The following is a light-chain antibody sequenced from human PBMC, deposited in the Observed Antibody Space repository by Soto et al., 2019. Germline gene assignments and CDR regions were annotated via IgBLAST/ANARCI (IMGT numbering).Light chain of an antibody. CDR2: SNN. J-gene: IGLJ3*02. CDR1: SSNIGSNT. CDR3: GPWDDSLNGWV. V-gene: IGLV1-44*01. Sequence: QSVLTQPPSASGTPGQRVTISCFGSSSNIGSNTVNWYQQLPGTAPKLVIYSNNQRPSGVPDRFSGSKSGTSASLVISDLQSDDEAVYDCGPWDDSLNGWVFGGGTKLTVL.